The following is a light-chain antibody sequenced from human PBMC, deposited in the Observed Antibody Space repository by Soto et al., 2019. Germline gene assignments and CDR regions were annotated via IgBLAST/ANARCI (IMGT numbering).Light chain of an antibody. J-gene: IGKJ2*01. V-gene: IGKV3-20*01. Sequence: EVVLTQSLGTLSLSPGQRATLSCRASQSVTSSYLAWYQQKPGQAPRLLIYGASIRATGIPDRFSGSGSGADFTLTISRLEPEDFALFYCQHFDSSSYTFGQGTKLEI. CDR1: QSVTSSY. CDR2: GAS. CDR3: QHFDSSSYT.